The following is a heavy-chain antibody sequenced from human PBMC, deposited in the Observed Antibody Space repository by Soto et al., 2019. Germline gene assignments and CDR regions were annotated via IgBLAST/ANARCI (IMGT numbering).Heavy chain of an antibody. J-gene: IGHJ4*02. CDR2: INHSGST. CDR3: AREKITGLFDY. D-gene: IGHD2-8*02. CDR1: GGSISSGDYY. V-gene: IGHV4-39*07. Sequence: SETLSLTCTVPGGSISSGDYYWSWIRQPPGTGLEWIGEINHSGSTNYNPSLKSRVTISVDTSKNQFSLKLTSVTAADTAVYYCAREKITGLFDYWGKETLFTVSS.